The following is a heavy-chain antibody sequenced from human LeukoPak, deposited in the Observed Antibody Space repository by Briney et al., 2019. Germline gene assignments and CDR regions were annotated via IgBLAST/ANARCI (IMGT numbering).Heavy chain of an antibody. V-gene: IGHV4-39*07. J-gene: IGHJ3*02. D-gene: IGHD6-19*01. CDR1: GGSISSSSYY. CDR2: IYYSGST. CDR3: ARDLTDNSSGWTLDAFDI. Sequence: SETLSLTCTVSGGSISSSSYYWGWIRQPPGKGLEWIGSIYYSGSTYYNPSLKSRVTISVDTSKNQFSLKLSSVTAADTAVYYCARDLTDNSSGWTLDAFDIWGQGTMVTVSS.